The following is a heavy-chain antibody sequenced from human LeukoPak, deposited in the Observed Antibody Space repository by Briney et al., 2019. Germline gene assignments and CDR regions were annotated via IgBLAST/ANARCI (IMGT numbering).Heavy chain of an antibody. CDR2: INHSGST. Sequence: SETLSLTCSVSGGSISGRRYYWGWIRQRPGKGLEWIGEINHSGSTNYNPSLKNRVTISVDTSKNQFSLNLSSMSAADTAVYYCARIPVGSGSYYFDYWGQGTLVTVSS. V-gene: IGHV4-39*07. D-gene: IGHD1-26*01. CDR3: ARIPVGSGSYYFDY. CDR1: GGSISGRRYY. J-gene: IGHJ4*02.